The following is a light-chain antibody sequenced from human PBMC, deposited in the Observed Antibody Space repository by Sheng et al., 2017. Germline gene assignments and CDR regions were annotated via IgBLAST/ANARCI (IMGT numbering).Light chain of an antibody. CDR3: QVWDRNSYHVI. CDR1: NIGSKT. J-gene: IGLJ2*01. CDR2: DDR. V-gene: IGLV3-21*02. Sequence: SYELTQPPSVSVAPGQTARITCGGNNIGSKTIHWYYQKPGQAPVLVVYDDRDRPSGIPERFSGSNSGNTATLTISRVEAGDEADYYCQVWDRNSYHVIFGGGTRLTVL.